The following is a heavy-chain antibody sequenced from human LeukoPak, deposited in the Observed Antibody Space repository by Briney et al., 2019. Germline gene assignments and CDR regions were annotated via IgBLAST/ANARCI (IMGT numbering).Heavy chain of an antibody. J-gene: IGHJ4*02. CDR2: IWYDGSNK. CDR1: GFTFSSYG. CDR3: ARGTGRDYDDSIGCDY. Sequence: GGSLRLSCAASGFTFSSYGMHWVRQAPGKGLEWVAVIWYDGSNKYYADSVKGRFTISRDNSKNTLYLQMNSLRAEDTAVYYCARGTGRDYDDSIGCDYWGQGTLVTVSS. V-gene: IGHV3-33*01. D-gene: IGHD3-22*01.